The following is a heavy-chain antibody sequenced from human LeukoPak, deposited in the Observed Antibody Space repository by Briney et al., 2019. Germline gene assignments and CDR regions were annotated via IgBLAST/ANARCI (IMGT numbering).Heavy chain of an antibody. CDR3: ARLGPTPSITGTPYYYYYYMDV. J-gene: IGHJ6*03. CDR1: GFTFSSYG. CDR2: ISYDGSNK. D-gene: IGHD1-20*01. Sequence: GGSLRLSCAASGFTFSSYGMHWVRQAPGKGLEWVAVISYDGSNKYYADSVKGRFTISRDNSKNTLYLQMNSLRAEDTAVYYCARLGPTPSITGTPYYYYYYMDVWGKGTTVTVSS. V-gene: IGHV3-30*03.